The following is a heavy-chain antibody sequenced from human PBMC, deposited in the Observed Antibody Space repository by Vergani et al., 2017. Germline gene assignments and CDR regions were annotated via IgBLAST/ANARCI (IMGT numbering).Heavy chain of an antibody. CDR1: GGSISSSSYY. CDR2: IYYSGST. Sequence: QLQLQESGPGLVKPSETLSLTCTVSGGSISSSSYYWGWIRQPPGKGLEWIGSIYYSGSTYYNPSLKRRVTISVDTSKNQFSLKLSSVTAADTSVYYWATGAGPFDIWGQETLVTVSS. V-gene: IGHV4-39*01. J-gene: IGHJ4*02. D-gene: IGHD7-27*01. CDR3: ATGAGPFDI.